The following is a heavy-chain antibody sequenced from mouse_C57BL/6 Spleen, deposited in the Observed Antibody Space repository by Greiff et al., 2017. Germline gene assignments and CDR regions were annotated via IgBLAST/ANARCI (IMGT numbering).Heavy chain of an antibody. J-gene: IGHJ4*01. CDR3: VYGSSYRGYAMDY. D-gene: IGHD1-1*01. CDR1: GFNFSDYG. Sequence: DVMLVESGGGLVKPGGSLKLSCAASGFNFSDYGMHWVRQAPEKGLEWVAYISSGSSTIYYADTVKGRFPISRDNSKNTLFLQMTSLRSEDTAIYYCVYGSSYRGYAMDYWGQRISVTVSS. CDR2: ISSGSSTI. V-gene: IGHV5-17*01.